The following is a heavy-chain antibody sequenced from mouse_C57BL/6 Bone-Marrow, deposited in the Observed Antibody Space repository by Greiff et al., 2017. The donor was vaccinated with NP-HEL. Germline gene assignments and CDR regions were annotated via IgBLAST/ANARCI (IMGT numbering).Heavy chain of an antibody. CDR1: GFTFSSYA. D-gene: IGHD2-12*01. CDR2: ISDGGSYT. Sequence: EVKVVESGGGLVKPGGSLKLSCAASGFTFSSYAMSWVRQTPEKRLEWVATISDGGSYTYYPDNVKGRFTISRDNAKNNLYLQMSHLKSEDTAMYYCARDAYDVGDFDYWGQGTTLTVSS. V-gene: IGHV5-4*01. CDR3: ARDAYDVGDFDY. J-gene: IGHJ2*01.